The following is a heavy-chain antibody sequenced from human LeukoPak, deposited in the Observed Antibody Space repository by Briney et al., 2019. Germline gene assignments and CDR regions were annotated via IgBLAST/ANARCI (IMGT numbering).Heavy chain of an antibody. J-gene: IGHJ4*02. CDR1: GFTFDDYA. Sequence: CRSLRLSCAASGFTFDDYAMHWVRQAPGKGLEWVSGISWNSGSIGYADSVKGRFTISRDNSKNTLYLQMNSLRAEDTAVYYCAKDIGYDSSGPDSNWGQGTLVTVSS. D-gene: IGHD3-22*01. V-gene: IGHV3-9*01. CDR2: ISWNSGSI. CDR3: AKDIGYDSSGPDSN.